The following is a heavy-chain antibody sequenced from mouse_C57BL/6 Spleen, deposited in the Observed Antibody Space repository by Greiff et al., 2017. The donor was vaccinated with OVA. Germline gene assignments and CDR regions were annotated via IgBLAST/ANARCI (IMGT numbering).Heavy chain of an antibody. CDR3: ARNGDYGSSWDAMDY. CDR1: GFSLTSYG. CDR2: IWSGGST. V-gene: IGHV2-2*01. D-gene: IGHD1-1*01. Sequence: QVQLQQSGPGLVQPSQSLSITCTVSGFSLTSYGVHWVRQSPGKGLEWLGVIWSGGSTDDNAAFISRLSISKDNSKSQVFFKMNSLQADDTAIYYCARNGDYGSSWDAMDYWGQGTSVTVSS. J-gene: IGHJ4*01.